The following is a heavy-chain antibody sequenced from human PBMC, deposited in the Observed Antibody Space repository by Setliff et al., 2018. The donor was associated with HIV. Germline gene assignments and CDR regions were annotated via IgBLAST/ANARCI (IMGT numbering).Heavy chain of an antibody. V-gene: IGHV4-38-2*02. CDR1: GDSISSDSY. CDR3: ARGQGCGGGCHYAFEM. D-gene: IGHD2-21*02. J-gene: IGHJ3*02. CDR2: IYHSGNT. Sequence: PSETLSLTCTVSGDSISSDSYWGWIRQPPGKGLEWIGSIYHSGNTYYMPSLQSRVTISVDMSKNQFSLNLNSVTAADTAVYYCARGQGCGGGCHYAFEMWGQGAMVTVSS.